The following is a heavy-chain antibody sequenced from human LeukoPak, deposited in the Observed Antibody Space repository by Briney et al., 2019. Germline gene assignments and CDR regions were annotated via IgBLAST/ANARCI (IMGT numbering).Heavy chain of an antibody. CDR3: ATGPQSAAAGIFDY. CDR2: IYSDGSTK. CDR1: GFTFSAYD. J-gene: IGHJ4*02. V-gene: IGHV3-33*01. Sequence: SGGSLRLSCAASGFTFSAYDMHWVRQAPGKGLEWVAVIYSDGSTKYYADSVKGRFTISRDNSENTLYLQMNSLRAEHTAVYYCATGPQSAAAGIFDYWGQGTLVTVSS. D-gene: IGHD6-13*01.